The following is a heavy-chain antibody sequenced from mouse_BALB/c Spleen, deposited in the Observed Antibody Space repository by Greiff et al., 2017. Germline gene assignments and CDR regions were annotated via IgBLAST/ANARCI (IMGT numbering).Heavy chain of an antibody. D-gene: IGHD1-2*01. V-gene: IGHV2-9*02. Sequence: VQRVESGPGLVAPSQSLSITCTVSGFSLTSYGVHWVRQPPGKGLEWLGVIWAGGSTNYNSALMSRLSISKDNSKSQVFLKMNSLQTDDTAMYYCARDEGYGYPYYAMDYWGQGTSVTVSS. J-gene: IGHJ4*01. CDR1: GFSLTSYG. CDR3: ARDEGYGYPYYAMDY. CDR2: IWAGGST.